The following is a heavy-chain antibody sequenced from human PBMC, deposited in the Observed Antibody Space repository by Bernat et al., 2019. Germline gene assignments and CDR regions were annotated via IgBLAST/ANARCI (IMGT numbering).Heavy chain of an antibody. CDR3: ARGIAVYKNYYYYMDV. J-gene: IGHJ6*03. CDR1: GGSISSYY. Sequence: QVQLQESGPGLVKPSETLSLTCTVSGGSISSYYWSWIRQPPGKGLEWIGYIYYSGSTYYNPSLKSRVTISVDTSKNQFSLKLSSVTAADTAVYYCARGIAVYKNYYYYMDVWGKGTTVTVSS. D-gene: IGHD6-13*01. CDR2: IYYSGST. V-gene: IGHV4-59*04.